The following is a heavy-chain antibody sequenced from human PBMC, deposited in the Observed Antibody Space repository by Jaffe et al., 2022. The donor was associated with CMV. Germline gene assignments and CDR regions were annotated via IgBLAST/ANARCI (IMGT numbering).Heavy chain of an antibody. CDR2: IKSKTDGGTT. V-gene: IGHV3-15*01. J-gene: IGHJ4*02. D-gene: IGHD3-22*01. CDR3: TTDTADDFWSGYSYDSSGYSFDY. CDR1: GFTFSNAW. Sequence: EVQLVESGGGLVKPGGSLRLSCAASGFTFSNAWMSWVRQAPGKGLEWVGRIKSKTDGGTTDYAAPVKGRFTISRDDSKNTLYLQMNSLKTEDTAVYYCTTDTADDFWSGYSYDSSGYSFDYWGQGTLVTVSS.